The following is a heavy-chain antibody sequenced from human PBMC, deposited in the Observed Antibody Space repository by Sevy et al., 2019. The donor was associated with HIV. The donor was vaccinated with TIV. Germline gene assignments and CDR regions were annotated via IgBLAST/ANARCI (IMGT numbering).Heavy chain of an antibody. D-gene: IGHD5-12*01. Sequence: GGSLRLSCAASGFTFSTYSMNWVRQAPGKGLEWVSYITGRSSSIYYADSVRGRFTISRDNAKNLLFLQMKSLRAEDTAVYYGARERDGYNYGLDYWGQGTLVTVSS. CDR1: GFTFSTYS. CDR3: ARERDGYNYGLDY. CDR2: ITGRSSSI. V-gene: IGHV3-48*01. J-gene: IGHJ4*02.